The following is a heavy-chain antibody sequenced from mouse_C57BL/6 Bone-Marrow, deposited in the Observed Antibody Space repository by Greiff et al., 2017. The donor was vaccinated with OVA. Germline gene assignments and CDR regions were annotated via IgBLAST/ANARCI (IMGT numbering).Heavy chain of an antibody. D-gene: IGHD1-1*01. CDR2: IYPRDGST. Sequence: VKLMESGPELVKPGASVKLSCKASGYTFTSYDINWVKQRPGQGLEWIGWIYPRDGSTKYNEKFKGKATLTVDTSSSTAYMELHSLTSEDSAVYFCARNYYGSRMDYWGQGTSVTVSS. CDR3: ARNYYGSRMDY. CDR1: GYTFTSYD. V-gene: IGHV1-85*01. J-gene: IGHJ4*01.